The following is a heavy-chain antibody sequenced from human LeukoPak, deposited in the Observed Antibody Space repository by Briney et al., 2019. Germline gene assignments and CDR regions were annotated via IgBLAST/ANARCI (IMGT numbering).Heavy chain of an antibody. J-gene: IGHJ4*02. CDR2: IYHSGST. CDR3: ASQLYDYVWGSYGHFDY. D-gene: IGHD3-16*01. CDR1: GYSLSSGYY. Sequence: SETLSLTCAVSGYSLSSGYYWGWLRQPPGEGLGWIGSIYHSGSTYYDPPPQSTVTISVDTSKNQFSLKLSSVTAADTAVYYCASQLYDYVWGSYGHFDYWGQGTLVTVSS. V-gene: IGHV4-38-2*01.